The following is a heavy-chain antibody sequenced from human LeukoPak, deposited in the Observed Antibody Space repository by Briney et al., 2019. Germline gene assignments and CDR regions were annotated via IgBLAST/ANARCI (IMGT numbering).Heavy chain of an antibody. CDR3: ARKYYDSSGYYYAFDI. D-gene: IGHD3-22*01. CDR2: ISAYNGNT. CDR1: GYTFTSYG. V-gene: IGHV1-18*01. Sequence: GASVKVSCKASGYTFTSYGISWVRPAPGQGLEWMGWISAYNGNTNYAQKLQGRVTMTTDTSTSTAYMELGSLRSDDTAVYYCARKYYDSSGYYYAFDIWGQGTMVTVSS. J-gene: IGHJ3*02.